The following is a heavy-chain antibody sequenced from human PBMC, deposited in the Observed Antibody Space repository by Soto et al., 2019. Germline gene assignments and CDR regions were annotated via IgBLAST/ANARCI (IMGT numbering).Heavy chain of an antibody. V-gene: IGHV3-33*01. CDR3: ARAPGGYSGSPPLDY. D-gene: IGHD1-26*01. J-gene: IGHJ4*02. Sequence: HPGGSLRLSCAASGFTFSSYGMHWVRQAPGKGLEWVAVIWYDGSNKYYADSVKGRFTISRDNSKNTLYLQMNSLRAEDTAVYYCARAPGGYSGSPPLDYWGQGTLVTVSS. CDR2: IWYDGSNK. CDR1: GFTFSSYG.